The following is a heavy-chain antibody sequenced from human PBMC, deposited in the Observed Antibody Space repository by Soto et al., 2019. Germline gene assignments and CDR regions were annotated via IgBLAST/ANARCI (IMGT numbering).Heavy chain of an antibody. V-gene: IGHV4-39*01. CDR2: IYYSGST. Sequence: SETLSLTCTVSGGSISSSSYYWGWIRQPPGKGLEWIGSIYYSGSTYYNPSLKSRVTISVDTSKNQFSLKLSSVTAADTAVYYCASTYYCSSTSCYVKTPYFDYPGQGTLVTVSS. CDR3: ASTYYCSSTSCYVKTPYFDY. CDR1: GGSISSSSYY. D-gene: IGHD2-2*01. J-gene: IGHJ4*02.